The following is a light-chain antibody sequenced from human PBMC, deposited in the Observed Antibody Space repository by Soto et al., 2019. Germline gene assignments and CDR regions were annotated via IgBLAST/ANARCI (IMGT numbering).Light chain of an antibody. CDR3: QQGDGSLRIFT. CDR1: QTIVGW. CDR2: AAS. Sequence: GDRVTITCRASQTIVGWLAWYQQKPGKAPSLLIYAASSLQNGVPSRFSGSGSGTDFTLTISSLQPEDSATYYCQQGDGSLRIFTFGPGTRVD. J-gene: IGKJ3*01. V-gene: IGKV1-12*01.